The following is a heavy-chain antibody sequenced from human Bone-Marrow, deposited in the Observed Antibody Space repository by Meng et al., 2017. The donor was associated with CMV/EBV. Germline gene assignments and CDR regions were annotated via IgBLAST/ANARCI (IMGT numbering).Heavy chain of an antibody. D-gene: IGHD6-13*01. J-gene: IGHJ3*02. CDR1: GYTFTSYD. CDR2: MNPNSGNT. V-gene: IGHV1-8*01. CDR3: ATGAGMEEADAFDI. Sequence: ASVKVSCKASGYTFTSYDINWVRQAPGQGLEWMGWMNPNSGNTGYAQKFQGRVTMTRNTSISTAYMELSSRRSEDTAVYYCATGAGMEEADAFDIWGQGTMVTV.